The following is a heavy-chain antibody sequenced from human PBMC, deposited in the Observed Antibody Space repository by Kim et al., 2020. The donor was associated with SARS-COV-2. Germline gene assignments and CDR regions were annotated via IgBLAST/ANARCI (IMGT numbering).Heavy chain of an antibody. Sequence: GGSLRLSCAVSGFTFSSYWMSWVRQAPGKGLEWVANIKQDGSEKFYVDSVKGRFTISRDDAKNSLYLQMNSLRAEDTAVCYCARARYTNGWYVDYWGQGTLVTVSS. D-gene: IGHD6-19*01. CDR2: IKQDGSEK. J-gene: IGHJ4*02. CDR1: GFTFSSYW. V-gene: IGHV3-7*03. CDR3: ARARYTNGWYVDY.